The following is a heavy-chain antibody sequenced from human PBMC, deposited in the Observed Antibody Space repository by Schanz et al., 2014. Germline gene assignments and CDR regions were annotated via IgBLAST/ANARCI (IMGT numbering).Heavy chain of an antibody. V-gene: IGHV3-48*01. J-gene: IGHJ3*02. CDR1: GFTFSNYN. CDR2: ISRSSSTI. D-gene: IGHD7-27*01. Sequence: EVQLVESGGGLVQPGGSLRLSCEASGFTFSNYNMNWVRQAPGKGLEWVSYISRSSSTIYYTDSVKGRFTISRDNAKNSLYLEMTSLRGEDTAVYYCARENLNWEAFDIWGQGTVVTVSS. CDR3: ARENLNWEAFDI.